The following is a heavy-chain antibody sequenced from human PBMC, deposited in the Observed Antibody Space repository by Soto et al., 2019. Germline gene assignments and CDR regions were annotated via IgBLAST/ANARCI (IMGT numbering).Heavy chain of an antibody. CDR3: ARDSYYHSSSGYYVFDY. D-gene: IGHD3-22*01. V-gene: IGHV1-18*01. Sequence: GASVKVSCKASGYTFTSFGISWVRQAPGQGLEWMGWISAYNGNTNYAQKLQGRVTMTTDTSTSAAYMELRSLRPEDTAVYYCARDSYYHSSSGYYVFDYWGQGTLVTVSS. J-gene: IGHJ4*02. CDR2: ISAYNGNT. CDR1: GYTFTSFG.